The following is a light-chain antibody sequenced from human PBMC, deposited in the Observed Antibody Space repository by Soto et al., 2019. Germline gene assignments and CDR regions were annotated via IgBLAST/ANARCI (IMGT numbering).Light chain of an antibody. CDR1: SSDIGTYNF. Sequence: QSALTQPPSASGSPGQSVTISCTGTSSDIGTYNFVSWYQQLPGKAPKLIIYEVTKRPSGVPDRFSGSKSGITASLTVSGLQAEDEADYYCSSYAGSNNYVVFGGGTKLTVL. J-gene: IGLJ2*01. CDR2: EVT. V-gene: IGLV2-8*01. CDR3: SSYAGSNNYVV.